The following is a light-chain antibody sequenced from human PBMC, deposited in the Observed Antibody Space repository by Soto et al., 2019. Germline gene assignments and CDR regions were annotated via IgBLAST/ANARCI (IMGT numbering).Light chain of an antibody. J-gene: IGKJ1*01. Sequence: DIQLTQSPSFLSASVGDRVTITCRASQGISSYLAWSQQKPGKAPKVLIYAASTLQSGVPSRFSGSGSGTEFTLTISSLQPEDFATYYCQQLNNYPWTFGQGNKVEIK. CDR2: AAS. V-gene: IGKV1-9*01. CDR3: QQLNNYPWT. CDR1: QGISSY.